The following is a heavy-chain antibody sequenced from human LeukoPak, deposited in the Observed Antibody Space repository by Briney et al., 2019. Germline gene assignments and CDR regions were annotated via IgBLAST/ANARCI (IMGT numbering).Heavy chain of an antibody. CDR1: GLTLSTYA. CDR2: ISGGGGST. D-gene: IGHD3-22*01. J-gene: IGHJ4*02. V-gene: IGHV3-23*01. CDR3: AKDKIVVAGNFDY. Sequence: GESLRLSCAASGLTLSTYAMSWVRQPPGKGLEWVSAISGGGGSTYYADSVKGRFIISRDNSKNTLYLQMNSLRAEDTAVYYCAKDKIVVAGNFDYWGQGTLVTVSS.